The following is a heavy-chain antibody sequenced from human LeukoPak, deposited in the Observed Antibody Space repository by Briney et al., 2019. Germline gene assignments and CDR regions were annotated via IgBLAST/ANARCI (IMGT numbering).Heavy chain of an antibody. CDR1: GGSISSTY. Sequence: SETLSLTCTVSGGSISSTYWSWIRQPPGKGLEWIGRIYTSGSTNYNPSLKSRVTISVDTSKNQFSLKLSSVTAADTAVYYCARVPNHDFWSGYSDYWSQGILVTVSS. CDR2: IYTSGST. D-gene: IGHD3-3*01. V-gene: IGHV4-4*07. CDR3: ARVPNHDFWSGYSDY. J-gene: IGHJ4*02.